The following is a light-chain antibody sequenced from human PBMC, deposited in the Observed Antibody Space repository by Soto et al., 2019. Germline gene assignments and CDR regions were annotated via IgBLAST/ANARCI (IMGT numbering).Light chain of an antibody. CDR3: HSYDSRLSRYL. CDR1: SSNIGAGYD. V-gene: IGLV1-40*01. Sequence: QSVLTQPPSVSGAPGQKVTISCTGSSSNIGAGYDVNWYHQLPGTAPKLLIHGNSNRPSGVPDRFSGSKSGTSASLAITGLQADDEADYFCHSYDSRLSRYLFGTGTKVTVL. J-gene: IGLJ1*01. CDR2: GNS.